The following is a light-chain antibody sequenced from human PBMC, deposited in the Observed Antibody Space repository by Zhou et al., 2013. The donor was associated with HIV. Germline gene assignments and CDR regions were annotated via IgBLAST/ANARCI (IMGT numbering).Light chain of an antibody. J-gene: IGKJ5*01. Sequence: EIMLTQSPGTLSLSPGERATLSCRGSHGHVAWYQQKPGRIPRLLIYGTSKRASGIPDRFSGSGSGTDATLTISRLESEDFAVYFCQQYEFFGQGTRLEIK. CDR1: HGH. V-gene: IGKV3-20*01. CDR2: GTS. CDR3: QQYEF.